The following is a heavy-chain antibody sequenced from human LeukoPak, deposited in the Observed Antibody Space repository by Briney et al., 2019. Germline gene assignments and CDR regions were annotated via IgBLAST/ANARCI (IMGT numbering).Heavy chain of an antibody. V-gene: IGHV1-8*01. CDR2: MNPNTVRT. CDR1: RYTFTSYD. J-gene: IGHJ4*02. Sequence: ASVKVSCKASRYTFTSYDINWVREAAGQGLEWMGWMNPNTVRTGFAQRFQRRLSMTRDTSISTAYMELSSLRSDDTAVYYCARLSQTPDYYSNGGYYFLGYWGQGTPVTVSS. D-gene: IGHD3-22*01. CDR3: ARLSQTPDYYSNGGYYFLGY.